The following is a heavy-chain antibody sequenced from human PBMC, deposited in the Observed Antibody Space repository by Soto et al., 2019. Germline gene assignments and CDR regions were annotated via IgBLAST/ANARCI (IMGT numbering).Heavy chain of an antibody. CDR1: GGSISSSSYY. Sequence: SETLSLTCTVSGGSISSSSYYWGWIRQPPGKGLEWIGSIYYSGSTYYNPSLKSRVTISVDTSKNQFSLKLSSVTAADTAVYYCASQWFTNYYDSSGKDYWGQGTLVTVSS. D-gene: IGHD3-22*01. CDR2: IYYSGST. J-gene: IGHJ4*02. V-gene: IGHV4-39*01. CDR3: ASQWFTNYYDSSGKDY.